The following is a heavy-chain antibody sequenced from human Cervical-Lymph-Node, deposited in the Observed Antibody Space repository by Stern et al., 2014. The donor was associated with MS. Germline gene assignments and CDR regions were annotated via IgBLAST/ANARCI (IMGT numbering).Heavy chain of an antibody. CDR1: GGTFSRYG. J-gene: IGHJ4*02. D-gene: IGHD1-1*01. CDR3: ARGPYNRDFFEY. Sequence: VQLVESGAEVRKPGSSVKVSCKASGGTFSRYGISWVRQAPGQGLEWMGGIVPVVGTADYEGQFQGRVTITADGSTSTAYMELSSLTSADTAVYYCARGPYNRDFFEYWGQGTLVTVSS. CDR2: IVPVVGTA. V-gene: IGHV1-69*01.